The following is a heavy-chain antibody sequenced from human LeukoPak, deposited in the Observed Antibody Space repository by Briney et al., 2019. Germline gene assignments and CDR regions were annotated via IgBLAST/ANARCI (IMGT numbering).Heavy chain of an antibody. CDR1: GLTFSSYW. CDR3: ASPGIVGATQSMYY. Sequence: GGSLRLSCATSGLTFSSYWMHWVRQAPGKGLEWVSRISSDGSSTSYADSVKGRFTISRDNAKHTLYLQMNSLRVEDTAVYYCASPGIVGATQSMYYWGQGTLVNVSS. V-gene: IGHV3-74*01. J-gene: IGHJ4*02. CDR2: ISSDGSST. D-gene: IGHD1-26*01.